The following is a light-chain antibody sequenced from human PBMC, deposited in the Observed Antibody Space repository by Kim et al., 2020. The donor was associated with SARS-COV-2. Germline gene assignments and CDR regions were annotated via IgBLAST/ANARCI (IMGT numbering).Light chain of an antibody. CDR1: QTVLYNSNNKNY. Sequence: RATLNCKSSQTVLYNSNNKNYFAWYQHKTGQAPKLLISWASIRESGVSDRFSGSGSETDFTLTISGLQAEDVAVYYCQQYYSTPPSFGQGTKLEI. V-gene: IGKV4-1*01. CDR3: QQYYSTPPS. J-gene: IGKJ2*03. CDR2: WAS.